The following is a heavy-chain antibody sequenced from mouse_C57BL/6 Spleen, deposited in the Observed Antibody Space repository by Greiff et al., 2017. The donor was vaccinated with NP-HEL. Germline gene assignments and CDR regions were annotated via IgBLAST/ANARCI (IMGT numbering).Heavy chain of an antibody. CDR2: IYPGSGST. CDR1: GYTFTSYW. Sequence: QVQLQQPGAELVKPGASVKMSCKASGYTFTSYWITWVKQRPGQGLEWIGDIYPGSGSTNYNEKFKSKATLTVDTSSSTAYMQLSSMTSEDSAVYYCARFSPDYYGGAMDYWGQGTSVTVSS. D-gene: IGHD1-1*01. J-gene: IGHJ4*01. CDR3: ARFSPDYYGGAMDY. V-gene: IGHV1-55*01.